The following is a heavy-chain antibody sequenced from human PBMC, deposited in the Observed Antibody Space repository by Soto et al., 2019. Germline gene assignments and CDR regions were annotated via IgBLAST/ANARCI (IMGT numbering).Heavy chain of an antibody. CDR2: INHSGST. V-gene: IGHV4-34*01. D-gene: IGHD1-7*01. J-gene: IGHJ6*02. Sequence: PSETLSLTCAVYGGSFSGHYWSWIRQPPGKGLEWIGEINHSGSTNYNPSLKSRVTISVDTSKNQFSLKLSSVTAADTAVYYCARELRGGYYYGMDVWGQGTTVTVSS. CDR3: ARELRGGYYYGMDV. CDR1: GGSFSGHY.